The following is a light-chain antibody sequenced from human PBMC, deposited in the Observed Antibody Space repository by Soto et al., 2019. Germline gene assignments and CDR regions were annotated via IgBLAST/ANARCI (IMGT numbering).Light chain of an antibody. J-gene: IGKJ1*01. CDR1: QSISNH. CDR3: HQYDNLPPT. Sequence: DIQMTQSPSSLSASVEDRVIITCLASQSISNHLNWYQQEPGKAPKLLIFAASSLQSGVPSRFSGSGSRTDFSFTISSLQPEDVAIYYCHQYDNLPPTFGQGTKVDIK. V-gene: IGKV1-33*01. CDR2: AAS.